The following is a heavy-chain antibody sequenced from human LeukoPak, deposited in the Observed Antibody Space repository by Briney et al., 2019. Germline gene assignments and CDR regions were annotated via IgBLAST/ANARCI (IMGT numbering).Heavy chain of an antibody. D-gene: IGHD2-15*01. V-gene: IGHV3-23*01. Sequence: GGSLRLSCAASGFTFNSYAMSWVRQAPWERLQWVSGISDSGGNTYYADSVRGRFTISRDNSKNTLYLQMNSLRAEDTAVYYCATATHEPLFDYWGQGTLVTVSS. CDR1: GFTFNSYA. J-gene: IGHJ4*02. CDR2: ISDSGGNT. CDR3: ATATHEPLFDY.